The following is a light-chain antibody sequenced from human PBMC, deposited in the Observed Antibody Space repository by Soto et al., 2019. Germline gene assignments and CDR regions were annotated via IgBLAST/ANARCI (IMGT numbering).Light chain of an antibody. CDR1: QGISSY. CDR2: AAS. J-gene: IGKJ3*01. Sequence: AIRMTQSPSSFSASTGDRVTITCRASQGISSYLAWYQQNPGKAPKLLIYAASTLQSGVPSRFSGSGSGTYFTLTISCLQSEDFATYYCQQYYSYPPFTFGPGTKVDIK. V-gene: IGKV1-8*01. CDR3: QQYYSYPPFT.